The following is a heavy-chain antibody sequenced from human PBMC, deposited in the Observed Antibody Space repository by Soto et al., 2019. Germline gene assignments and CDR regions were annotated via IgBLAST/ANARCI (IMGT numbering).Heavy chain of an antibody. CDR1: GATFVSYA. V-gene: IGHV1-69*06. Sequence: SVKVSCKASGATFVSYAITWVRQAPGQGLEWMGGIVPVFGTAKHAQKFQGRVTFSADKSTNTAYMELSSLRSEDTAVYYCATEFNRTLRGLYWGQGALVTVSS. CDR2: IVPVFGTA. J-gene: IGHJ4*02. CDR3: ATEFNRTLRGLY. D-gene: IGHD3-16*01.